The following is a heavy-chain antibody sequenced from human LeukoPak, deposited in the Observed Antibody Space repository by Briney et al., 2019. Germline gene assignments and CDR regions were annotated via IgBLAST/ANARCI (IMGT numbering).Heavy chain of an antibody. Sequence: ASVKVSCKASGYTFTRYYIHWVRQAPGQGLEWMGIINPSGGSTNYAQKFQGRVTMTRDTSTSTVYMELSSLRSEDTAVYYCARRTVVNYFDYWGQGTLVTVSS. CDR3: ARRTVVNYFDY. J-gene: IGHJ4*02. CDR2: INPSGGST. D-gene: IGHD4-23*01. CDR1: GYTFTRYY. V-gene: IGHV1-46*01.